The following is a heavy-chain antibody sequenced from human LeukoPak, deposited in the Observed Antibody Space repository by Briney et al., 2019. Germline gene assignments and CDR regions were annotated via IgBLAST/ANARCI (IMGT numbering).Heavy chain of an antibody. V-gene: IGHV3-30*18. CDR3: ANLVYCSGGSCYPTFDAFDI. CDR2: ISYDGSNK. D-gene: IGHD2-15*01. Sequence: PGGSLRLSCAASGFTFSSYGMHWVRQAPGKGLEWVAVISYDGSNKYYVDSVKGRFTISRDNTKNTLYLQMNSLRAEDTAVYYCANLVYCSGGSCYPTFDAFDIWGQGTMVTVSS. J-gene: IGHJ3*02. CDR1: GFTFSSYG.